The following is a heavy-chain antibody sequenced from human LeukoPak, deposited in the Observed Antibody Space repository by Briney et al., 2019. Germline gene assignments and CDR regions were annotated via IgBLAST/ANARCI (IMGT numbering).Heavy chain of an antibody. V-gene: IGHV1-8*01. CDR3: AILLGQQRLAPGGVDY. D-gene: IGHD6-25*01. CDR2: MNPNSGNT. CDR1: GYTFTSYD. Sequence: ASVKVSCKASGYTFTSYDINWVRQATGQGLEWMGWMNPNSGNTGYAQKFQGRVTMTRNTSISTAYMELSSLRSEDTAVYYCAILLGQQRLAPGGVDYWGQGTLVTVSS. J-gene: IGHJ4*02.